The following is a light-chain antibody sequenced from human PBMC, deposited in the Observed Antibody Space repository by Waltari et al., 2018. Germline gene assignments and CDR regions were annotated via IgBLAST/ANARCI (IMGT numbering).Light chain of an antibody. J-gene: IGLJ2*01. CDR1: ALPKQY. Sequence: SYELTQPPSVSVSPGQTARITCSGDALPKQYAYWYQQKPGQAPVVVIYKDTERSSGIPERFSGSTSGTTVTLTISGVQAEDEADYYCQSADSSGKIFGGGTKLTVL. V-gene: IGLV3-25*03. CDR2: KDT. CDR3: QSADSSGKI.